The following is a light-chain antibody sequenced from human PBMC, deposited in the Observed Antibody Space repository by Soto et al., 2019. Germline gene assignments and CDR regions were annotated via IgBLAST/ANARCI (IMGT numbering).Light chain of an antibody. Sequence: EIVLTQSPCTLSLSPGERAILSCSASQSVTSSYLAWYQQKPGQAPRLLIYGVSSRATGIPDRFSGSGAGTDFTLTISRLEPEDFAVYYCQQYGDSPLTFGGGTKVDIK. CDR2: GVS. J-gene: IGKJ4*01. CDR3: QQYGDSPLT. V-gene: IGKV3-20*01. CDR1: QSVTSSY.